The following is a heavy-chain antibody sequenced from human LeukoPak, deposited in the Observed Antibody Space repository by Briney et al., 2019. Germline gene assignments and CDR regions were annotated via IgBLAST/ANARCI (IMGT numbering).Heavy chain of an antibody. D-gene: IGHD2-15*01. Sequence: SETLSLTCTVSGGSISSSSSYWSWIRQPPGKGLEWIGYIYYSGSTNYNPSLKSRVTISVDTSKNQFSLKLSSVTAADTAVYYCARCGVVVAAMTNWFDPWGQGTLVTVSS. CDR2: IYYSGST. J-gene: IGHJ5*02. CDR1: GGSISSSSSY. V-gene: IGHV4-61*05. CDR3: ARCGVVVAAMTNWFDP.